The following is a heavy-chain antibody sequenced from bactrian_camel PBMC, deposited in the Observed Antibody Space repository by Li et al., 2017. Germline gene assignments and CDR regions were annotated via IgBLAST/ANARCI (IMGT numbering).Heavy chain of an antibody. CDR3: AAEKTVGVAPMCPFLYGW. CDR1: GFQVDDSI. CDR2: FDNAGSP. D-gene: IGHD5*01. V-gene: IGHV3S63*01. J-gene: IGHJ6*01. Sequence: HVQLVESGGGSVQAGGSLRLSCTASGFQVDDSIVAWYRLAPGSRCEMVASFDNAGSPYYADSVKGRFTISQDNAKNTVYLQMNSLKPEDTAVYYCAAEKTVGVAPMCPFLYGWWGQGTQVTVS.